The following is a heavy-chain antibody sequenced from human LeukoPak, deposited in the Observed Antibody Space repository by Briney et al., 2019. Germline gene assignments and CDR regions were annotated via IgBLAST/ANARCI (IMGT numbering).Heavy chain of an antibody. D-gene: IGHD5-18*01. CDR2: INPSGGNT. J-gene: IGHJ4*02. Sequence: ASVKVSCKASGYTFTSYYMHWVRQAPGQGLEWMGIINPSGGNTGYAQRFQGRVTMTRDTSISTAYMELNSLTSEDTAVYYCAKNVRDTGTFDYWGQGTLVTVSS. CDR1: GYTFTSYY. CDR3: AKNVRDTGTFDY. V-gene: IGHV1-46*01.